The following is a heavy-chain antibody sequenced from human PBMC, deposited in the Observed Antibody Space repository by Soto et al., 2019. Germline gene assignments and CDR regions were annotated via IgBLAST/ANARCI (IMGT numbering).Heavy chain of an antibody. CDR1: GGSISDNW. CDR2: IYHSGTT. Sequence: QVQLQESGPGLVKPSGTLSLTCAVSGGSISDNWWSWVRQRPGKGLEWIGEIYHSGTTYYNPSLTRRTTSFLDKSARQISLPLTSVTAANTAVYYCGRHVAVRRTRGFDYWGQGTLVTVSS. D-gene: IGHD2-15*01. J-gene: IGHJ4*02. CDR3: GRHVAVRRTRGFDY. V-gene: IGHV4-4*02.